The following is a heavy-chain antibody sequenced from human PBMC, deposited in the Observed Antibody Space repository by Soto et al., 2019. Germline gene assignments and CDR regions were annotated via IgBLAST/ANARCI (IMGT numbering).Heavy chain of an antibody. CDR3: TREPTVVTPALDY. CDR1: GVTFGGYS. CDR2: ISSSSSYI. J-gene: IGHJ4*02. Sequence: PGWSLRLSCAAAGVTFGGYSRNWVRQAPGKGLEWVSSISSSSSYIYYADSVKGRFTISRDNAKNSLYLQMNSLRAEDTDVYYCTREPTVVTPALDYWGQGP. D-gene: IGHD4-17*01. V-gene: IGHV3-21*01.